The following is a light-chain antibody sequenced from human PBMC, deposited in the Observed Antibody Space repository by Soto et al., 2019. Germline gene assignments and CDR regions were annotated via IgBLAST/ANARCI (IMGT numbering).Light chain of an antibody. CDR1: SSNIGAVYD. J-gene: IGLJ3*02. V-gene: IGLV1-40*01. Sequence: QSALTQPPSVSGAPGQRVTISCTGSSSNIGAVYDVHWYQQLPGTAPKLLIYGNSNRPSGVPDRFSGSKSGTSASLAITGLHAEDEADYYCQSYDSSLSGWMFGGGTKLTVL. CDR3: QSYDSSLSGWM. CDR2: GNS.